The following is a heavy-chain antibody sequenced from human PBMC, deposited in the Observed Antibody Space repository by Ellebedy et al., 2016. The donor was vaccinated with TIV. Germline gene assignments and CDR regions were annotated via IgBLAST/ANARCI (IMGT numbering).Heavy chain of an antibody. CDR2: INPKSGGT. Sequence: ASVKVSXXASGYTFTGYYMHWVRQAPGQGLEWMGWINPKSGGTNYAQKFQGWVTMTRDTSISTAYMELSRLRSDDTAVYYCARKDYDYVWGSYSPYYYYYGMDVWGQGTTVTVSS. CDR1: GYTFTGYY. J-gene: IGHJ6*02. V-gene: IGHV1-2*04. D-gene: IGHD3-16*01. CDR3: ARKDYDYVWGSYSPYYYYYGMDV.